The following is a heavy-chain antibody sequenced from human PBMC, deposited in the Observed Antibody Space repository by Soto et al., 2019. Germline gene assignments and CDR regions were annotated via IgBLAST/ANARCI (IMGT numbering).Heavy chain of an antibody. CDR3: ARDLNLGSFDY. CDR1: GFTFSSYS. CDR2: ISSSSSTI. V-gene: IGHV3-48*01. Sequence: PVGSLRLSCASSGFTFSSYSMNWVRQAPGKGLEWVSYISSSSSTIYYADSVKGRFTISRDNAKNSLYLQMNSLRAEDTAVYYCARDLNLGSFDYWGQGTLVTVSS. J-gene: IGHJ4*02.